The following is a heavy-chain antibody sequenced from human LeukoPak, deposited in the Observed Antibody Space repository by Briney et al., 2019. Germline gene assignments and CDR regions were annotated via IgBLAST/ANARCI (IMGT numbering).Heavy chain of an antibody. CDR3: AKVSVGASMVRGVIIYFDY. J-gene: IGHJ4*02. D-gene: IGHD3-10*01. V-gene: IGHV3-23*01. Sequence: PGGSLRLSCAVSGFTFSSYGMSWVRQAPGKGLEWVSGISGSGGSTYYADSVKGRFTISRDNSKNTLYLQMNSLRAEDTAVYYCAKVSVGASMVRGVIIYFDYWGQGTLVTVSS. CDR1: GFTFSSYG. CDR2: ISGSGGST.